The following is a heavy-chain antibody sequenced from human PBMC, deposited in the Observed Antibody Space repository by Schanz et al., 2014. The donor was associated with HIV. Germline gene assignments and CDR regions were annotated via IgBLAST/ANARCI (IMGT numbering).Heavy chain of an antibody. CDR3: AKGLTIWLQPPFDY. CDR2: IRVSGSGT. CDR1: GFTISGYD. Sequence: EVQLLESGGGFVQPGGSLRLSCAVSGFTISGYDMTWVRQAPGKGLEWVSGIRVSGSGTYYADSVKGRFTISRDNSKNTVFLQMNSLRADDTAVYYCAKGLTIWLQPPFDYWGQGTLVTVSS. J-gene: IGHJ4*02. D-gene: IGHD5-12*01. V-gene: IGHV3-23*01.